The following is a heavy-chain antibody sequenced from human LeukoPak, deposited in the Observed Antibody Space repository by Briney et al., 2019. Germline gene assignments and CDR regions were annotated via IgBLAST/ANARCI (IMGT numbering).Heavy chain of an antibody. V-gene: IGHV3-30*03. D-gene: IGHD3-16*01. J-gene: IGHJ3*02. CDR1: GFTFSTYC. Sequence: PGGSLRLSCAASGFTFSTYCMHWVRQAPGKGLEWVAVISYDGSNKYYADSVKGRFTISRDNSKNTLYLQMNSLRAEDTAVYYCAARSNEDAFDIWGQGTMVTVSS. CDR3: AARSNEDAFDI. CDR2: ISYDGSNK.